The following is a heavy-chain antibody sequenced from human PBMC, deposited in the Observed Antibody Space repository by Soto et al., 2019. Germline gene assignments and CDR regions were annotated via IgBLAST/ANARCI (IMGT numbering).Heavy chain of an antibody. CDR3: ARDLYYDSSGYPGGYYYYYGMDV. CDR1: GFTFSSYA. J-gene: IGHJ6*02. D-gene: IGHD3-22*01. Sequence: PVGSLRLSCAASGFTFSSYAMHWVRQAPGKGLEWVAVISYDGSNKYYADSVKGRFTISRDNSKNTLYLQMNSLRAEDTAVYYCARDLYYDSSGYPGGYYYYYGMDVWGQGTTVTVSS. V-gene: IGHV3-30-3*01. CDR2: ISYDGSNK.